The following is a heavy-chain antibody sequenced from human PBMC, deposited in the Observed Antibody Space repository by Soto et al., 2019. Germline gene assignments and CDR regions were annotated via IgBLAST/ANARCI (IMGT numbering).Heavy chain of an antibody. CDR3: AKQAGSRVRNWFDP. J-gene: IGHJ5*02. D-gene: IGHD6-13*01. CDR1: GGSISSYR. Sequence: QVQLQESGPGLVKPSETLSLTCTVSGGSISSYRWSWIRQPPGKGLEWIAYIYYSGSTSYNPSLKSRVTTSEDMSRNQHSLNLSSVTAADTAVYYCAKQAGSRVRNWFDPWGQGSLVTVSS. CDR2: IYYSGST. V-gene: IGHV4-59*08.